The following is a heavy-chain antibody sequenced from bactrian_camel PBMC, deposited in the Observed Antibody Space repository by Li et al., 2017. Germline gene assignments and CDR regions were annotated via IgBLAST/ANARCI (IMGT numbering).Heavy chain of an antibody. J-gene: IGHJ3*01. CDR1: RSDNNYC. Sequence: QVQLVESGGGSVQAGQSLRLSCTSSRSDNNYCMGWFRQAPGKEREGVASITADLNPWYAPSVQDRFTISADNTKNTLYLQMNRLKPEDTAMYYCAAVRMLPGRCDVTRGDFPWQGQGTQVTVS. D-gene: IGHD3*01. V-gene: IGHV3S57*01. CDR2: ITADLNP.